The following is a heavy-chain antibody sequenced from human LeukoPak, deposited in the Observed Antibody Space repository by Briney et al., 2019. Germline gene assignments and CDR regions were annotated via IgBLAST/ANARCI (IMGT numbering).Heavy chain of an antibody. CDR2: ISGSGGST. V-gene: IGHV3-23*01. D-gene: IGHD6-13*01. CDR1: GFTLSSYA. J-gene: IGHJ4*02. Sequence: PGGSLRLSCAASGFTLSSYAMSWVRQAPGKGLEWVSAISGSGGSTYYADSVKGRFTISRDNSKNTLYLQMNSPRAEDTAVYYCALQTTAAADSHFDYWGQGTLVTVSS. CDR3: ALQTTAAADSHFDY.